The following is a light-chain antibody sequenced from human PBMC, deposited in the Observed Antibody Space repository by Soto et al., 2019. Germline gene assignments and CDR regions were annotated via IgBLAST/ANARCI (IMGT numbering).Light chain of an antibody. CDR1: QSVSSSS. J-gene: IGKJ5*01. V-gene: IGKV3-20*01. CDR3: QQYGSSLIT. CDR2: GAS. Sequence: EIVLTQSPGTLSLSPGERATLSSRASQSVSSSSLAWYQQKPGQAPRLLIYGASSRATGIPDRFSGSGSGTDFTLTISRLEPEDFAVYYCQQYGSSLITFGQGTRLEIK.